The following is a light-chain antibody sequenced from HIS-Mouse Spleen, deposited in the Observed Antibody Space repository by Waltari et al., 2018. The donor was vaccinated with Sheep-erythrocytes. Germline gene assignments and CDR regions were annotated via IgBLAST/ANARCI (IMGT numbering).Light chain of an antibody. CDR2: AVS. V-gene: IGLV2-11*01. J-gene: IGLJ1*01. CDR1: STDVVAYHY. Sequence: QSALTQPPSVSGSPGQSVTIACSGTSTDVVAYHYVSWYQQHPGKAPKLMIYAVSQRPSGVPDRFSGSKSGNTASLTISGLQAEDEADYYCCSYAGSYNHVFATGTKVTVL. CDR3: CSYAGSYNHV.